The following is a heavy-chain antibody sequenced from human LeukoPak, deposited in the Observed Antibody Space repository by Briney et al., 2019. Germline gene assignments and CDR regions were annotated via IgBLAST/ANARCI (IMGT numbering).Heavy chain of an antibody. J-gene: IGHJ4*02. CDR3: VREAGIAAAGSSDYYFDY. CDR1: GFTVSRSY. D-gene: IGHD6-13*01. V-gene: IGHV3-66*01. CDR2: TYSGGST. Sequence: GGSLRLSCAASGFTVSRSYMSWVRQAPGKGLEWVSVTYSGGSTRSAASVKGRFTIVRDTSKNTLYLQMNSLRAEDTAIYYCVREAGIAAAGSSDYYFDYWGQGTPVTVSS.